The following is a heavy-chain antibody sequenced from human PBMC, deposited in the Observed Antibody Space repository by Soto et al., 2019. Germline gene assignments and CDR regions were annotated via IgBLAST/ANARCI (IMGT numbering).Heavy chain of an antibody. Sequence: EVQLVESGGNLVQPGRSLRLSCAASGFTFGDYAMHWVRQAPGKGLEWISSINENSGSLDYADSVKGRFTIYRDNAKHSLYLQMNSLRIEATALYYCAKEAHWSLDFWGQGTLVTVSS. V-gene: IGHV3-9*01. CDR1: GFTFGDYA. D-gene: IGHD1-1*01. CDR3: AKEAHWSLDF. J-gene: IGHJ4*02. CDR2: INENSGSL.